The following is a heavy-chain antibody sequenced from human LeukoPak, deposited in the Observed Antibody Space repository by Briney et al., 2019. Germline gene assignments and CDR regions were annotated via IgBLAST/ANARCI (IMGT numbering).Heavy chain of an antibody. J-gene: IGHJ4*02. Sequence: PGRSLRLSCAASGFTFDDYAMHWVRQAPGKGLEWVSAISWNSGSIGYADSVKGRFTISRDNAKNSLYLQMNSLRAEDTALYYCAKAFDYDFWSGQFDYWGQGTLVTVSS. CDR1: GFTFDDYA. D-gene: IGHD3-3*01. CDR2: ISWNSGSI. CDR3: AKAFDYDFWSGQFDY. V-gene: IGHV3-9*01.